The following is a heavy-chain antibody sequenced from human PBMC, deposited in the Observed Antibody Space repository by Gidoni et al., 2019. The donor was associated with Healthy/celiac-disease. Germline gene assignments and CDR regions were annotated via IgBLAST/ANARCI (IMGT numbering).Heavy chain of an antibody. CDR2: IGTAGDT. V-gene: IGHV3-13*01. J-gene: IGHJ2*01. CDR1: GFTFSSYD. D-gene: IGHD3-3*01. Sequence: EVQLVESGGGLVQPGGSLRLSCAASGFTFSSYDMHWVRQATGKGLEWVSAIGTAGDTYYPGSVKGRFTISRENAKNSLYLQMNSLRAGDTAVYYCARGYYDFWSGYYPSRHWYFDLWGRGTLVTVSS. CDR3: ARGYYDFWSGYYPSRHWYFDL.